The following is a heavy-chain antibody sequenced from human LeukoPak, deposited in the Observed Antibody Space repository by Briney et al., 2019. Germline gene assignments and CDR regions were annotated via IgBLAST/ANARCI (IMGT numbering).Heavy chain of an antibody. D-gene: IGHD1-26*01. J-gene: IGHJ4*02. CDR1: GLTLTNTY. Sequence: PGGSLSLSFPASGLTLTNTYMSWVRQAPGKGLEWVSVIYIGGSTYYAESVKGRFTISRDSSENTVYLQMTSLRVEDTAVYYCARCKIGSHFDYWGQGTLVTVSS. CDR2: IYIGGST. CDR3: ARCKIGSHFDY. V-gene: IGHV3-53*01.